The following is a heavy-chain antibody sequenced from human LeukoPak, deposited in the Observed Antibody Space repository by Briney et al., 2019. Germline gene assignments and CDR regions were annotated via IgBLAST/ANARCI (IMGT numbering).Heavy chain of an antibody. V-gene: IGHV3-23*01. CDR1: GFTFSSYG. D-gene: IGHD3-9*01. J-gene: IGHJ4*02. CDR3: AKDPHPYYDIMTGYYFDY. Sequence: GGSLRLSCAASGFTFSSYGMSWVRQAPGKGLEWVSAISGSGGSTYYADSVKGRFTISRDNSKDTLYLQMNSLRAEDTAVYYCAKDPHPYYDIMTGYYFDYWGQGTLVTVSS. CDR2: ISGSGGST.